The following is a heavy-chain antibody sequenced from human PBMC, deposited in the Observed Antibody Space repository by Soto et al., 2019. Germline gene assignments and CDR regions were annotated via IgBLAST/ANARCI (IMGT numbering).Heavy chain of an antibody. Sequence: PGGSLRLSCAASGFTFSSYAMSWVRQAPGKGLEWVSVISGSGGSTYYADSVKGRFTISRDNSKNTLYLQMNSLRAEDTDVYYCAKEGYDNSGYYYDGYYYGMDVWGQGTTVTVSS. CDR1: GFTFSSYA. J-gene: IGHJ6*02. D-gene: IGHD3-22*01. CDR2: ISGSGGST. CDR3: AKEGYDNSGYYYDGYYYGMDV. V-gene: IGHV3-23*01.